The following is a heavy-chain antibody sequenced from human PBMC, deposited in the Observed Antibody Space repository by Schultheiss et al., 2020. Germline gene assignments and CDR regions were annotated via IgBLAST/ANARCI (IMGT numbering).Heavy chain of an antibody. CDR3: ARDPGSWLDYYYYGMDV. J-gene: IGHJ6*02. CDR1: GGSISNGNSY. CDR2: MDYSGST. D-gene: IGHD6-13*01. Sequence: SETLSLTCTVSGGSISNGNSYWGWIRQPPGKGLEWIGSMDYSGSTYYNPSLKSRVTISVDTSKNQFSLKLSSVTAADTAVYYCARDPGSWLDYYYYGMDVWGQGTTVTVSS. V-gene: IGHV4-39*07.